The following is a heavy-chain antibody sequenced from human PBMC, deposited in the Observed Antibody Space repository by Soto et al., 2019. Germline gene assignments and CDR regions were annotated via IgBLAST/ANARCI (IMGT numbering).Heavy chain of an antibody. CDR2: ISYDGSNK. D-gene: IGHD6-19*01. Sequence: QVQLVESGGGVVQPGRSLRLSCAASGFTFSSYAMHWVRQAPGKGLEWVAVISYDGSNKYYADSVKGRFTISRDNSKNTLYLQMNSLRAEDTAVYHCARVLSSGWSYYYYGMDVWGQGTTVTVSS. J-gene: IGHJ6*02. CDR3: ARVLSSGWSYYYYGMDV. CDR1: GFTFSSYA. V-gene: IGHV3-30-3*01.